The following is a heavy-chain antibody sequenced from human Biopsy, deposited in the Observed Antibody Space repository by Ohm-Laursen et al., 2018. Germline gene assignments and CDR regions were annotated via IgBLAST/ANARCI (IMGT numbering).Heavy chain of an antibody. J-gene: IGHJ4*02. CDR2: IIPLFNTA. V-gene: IGHV1-69*06. Sequence: SVKVSCKGSGYSFTNFGTTWVRQAPGQGPEWVGGIIPLFNTANYAQKFQGRVTITADKSTFTAYMELSSLRSEDTAVYYCASDLLGREGYCGGRNCQIAYWGQGTLVTVSS. D-gene: IGHD2-15*01. CDR3: ASDLLGREGYCGGRNCQIAY. CDR1: GYSFTNFG.